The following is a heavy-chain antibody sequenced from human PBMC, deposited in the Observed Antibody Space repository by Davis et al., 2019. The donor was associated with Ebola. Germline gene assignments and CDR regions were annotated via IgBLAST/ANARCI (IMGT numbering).Heavy chain of an antibody. CDR2: INHSGST. V-gene: IGHV4-34*01. CDR1: GGSFSGYY. J-gene: IGHJ3*02. D-gene: IGHD3-22*01. Sequence: SETLSLTCAVYGGSFSGYYWSWIRQPPGKGLEWIGEINHSGSTNYNPSLKSRVTISVDTSKNQFSLKLSSVTAADTAVYYCVRAKDYYDSNGAFDIWGQGTMVTVSS. CDR3: VRAKDYYDSNGAFDI.